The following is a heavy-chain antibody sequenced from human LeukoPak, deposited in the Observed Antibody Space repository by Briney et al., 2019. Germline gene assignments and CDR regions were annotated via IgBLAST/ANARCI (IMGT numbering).Heavy chain of an antibody. Sequence: GRSLRLSCAASGFTFDDYAMHWVRQAPGKGLEWVSGISWNSGSIGYADSVKGRFTISRDNAKNSLYLQMNSLRAEDTALYYCAKVLLDFDAFDIWGQGTMVTVSS. J-gene: IGHJ3*02. V-gene: IGHV3-9*01. D-gene: IGHD3-10*01. CDR2: ISWNSGSI. CDR1: GFTFDDYA. CDR3: AKVLLDFDAFDI.